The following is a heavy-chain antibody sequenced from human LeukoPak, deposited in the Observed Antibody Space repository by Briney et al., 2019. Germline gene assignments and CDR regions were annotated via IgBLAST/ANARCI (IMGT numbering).Heavy chain of an antibody. D-gene: IGHD3-10*01. J-gene: IGHJ3*02. CDR2: ISSSSSYI. V-gene: IGHV3-21*01. Sequence: PGGSLRLSCAASGFMFRSYSMNWARQAPGKGLEWVSSISSSSSYIFYADSVKGRFTISRDNAKKSLSLQMNSLRAEDTAVYYCARDRGEDYYGSGNYLRAFDIWGQGTMVTVSS. CDR1: GFMFRSYS. CDR3: ARDRGEDYYGSGNYLRAFDI.